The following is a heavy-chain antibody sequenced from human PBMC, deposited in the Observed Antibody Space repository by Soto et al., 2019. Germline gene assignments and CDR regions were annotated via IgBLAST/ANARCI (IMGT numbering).Heavy chain of an antibody. CDR3: ARSRSIVVVPAARMYYFDY. CDR2: INHSGST. V-gene: IGHV4-34*01. J-gene: IGHJ4*02. Sequence: SETLSLTCAVYGGSFSGYYWSWIRQPPGKGLEWIGEINHSGSTNYNPSLKSRVTISVDTSKNQFSLKLSSVTAADTAVYYCARSRSIVVVPAARMYYFDYWGQGTXVTVSS. CDR1: GGSFSGYY. D-gene: IGHD2-2*01.